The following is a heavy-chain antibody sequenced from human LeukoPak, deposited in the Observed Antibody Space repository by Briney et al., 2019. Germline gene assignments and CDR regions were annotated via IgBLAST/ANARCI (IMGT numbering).Heavy chain of an antibody. D-gene: IGHD4-23*01. CDR1: GGTFSSYA. CDR2: IIPIFGTA. Sequence: GASVKVSCKASGGTFSSYAISWVRQAPGQGLEWMGGIIPIFGTANYAQKFQGRVTITADKSTSTAYMELSSLRSEDTAVYYCARATVVTHTDYYYYYMDVWGKGTTVTVSS. CDR3: ARATVVTHTDYYYYYMDV. V-gene: IGHV1-69*06. J-gene: IGHJ6*03.